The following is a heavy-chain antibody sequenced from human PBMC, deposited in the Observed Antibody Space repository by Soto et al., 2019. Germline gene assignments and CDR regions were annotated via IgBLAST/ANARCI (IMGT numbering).Heavy chain of an antibody. D-gene: IGHD5-12*01. CDR2: INHGRST. CDR1: GGSLSDYS. Sequence: QVQLRQWGAGLLKPSETLSLRCAVYGGSLSDYSWSWIRQSPEKGLEWIGEINHGRSTKYNPSLKSRVTISVDPSKNQVSLILTSATAADTAVYRCARGGGKSGYFFDYWGRGTLVTVSS. V-gene: IGHV4-34*02. J-gene: IGHJ4*02. CDR3: ARGGGKSGYFFDY.